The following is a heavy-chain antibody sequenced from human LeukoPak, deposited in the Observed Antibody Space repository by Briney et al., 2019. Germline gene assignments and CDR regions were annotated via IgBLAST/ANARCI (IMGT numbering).Heavy chain of an antibody. CDR3: ARDQEWLLRYWFDP. V-gene: IGHV7-4-1*02. D-gene: IGHD3-22*01. Sequence: GASVKVSCKASGYTFTSYAMNWVRQAPGQGLEWMGWINTNTGNPTYAQGFTGRFVFSLDTSVSTAYLQISSLKAEDTAVYYCARDQEWLLRYWFDPWGQGALVTVSS. CDR2: INTNTGNP. CDR1: GYTFTSYA. J-gene: IGHJ5*02.